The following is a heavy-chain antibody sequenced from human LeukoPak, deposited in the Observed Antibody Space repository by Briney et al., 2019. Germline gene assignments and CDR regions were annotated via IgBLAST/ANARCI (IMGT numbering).Heavy chain of an antibody. D-gene: IGHD3-22*01. J-gene: IGHJ5*02. Sequence: SETLSLTCTVSGGSISSSSYYRGWIRQPPGKGLEWIGSIYYSGSTYYNPSLKSRVTISVDTSKNQFSLKLSSVTAADTAVYYCARQGGSYYYDSSGQRFDPWGQGTLVTVSS. V-gene: IGHV4-39*01. CDR3: ARQGGSYYYDSSGQRFDP. CDR1: GGSISSSSYY. CDR2: IYYSGST.